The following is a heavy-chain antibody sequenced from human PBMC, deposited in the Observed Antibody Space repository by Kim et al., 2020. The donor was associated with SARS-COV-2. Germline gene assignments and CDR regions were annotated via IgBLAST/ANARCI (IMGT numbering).Heavy chain of an antibody. J-gene: IGHJ3*02. CDR2: ISYDGSNK. D-gene: IGHD5-18*01. CDR1: GFTFSSYA. CDR3: AREGLGGYSYGADAFDI. Sequence: GGSLRLSCAASGFTFSSYAMHWVRQAPGKGLEWVAVISYDGSNKYYADSVKGRFTISRDNSKNTLYLQMNSLRAEDTAVYYCAREGLGGYSYGADAFDIWGQGTMVTVSS. V-gene: IGHV3-30-3*01.